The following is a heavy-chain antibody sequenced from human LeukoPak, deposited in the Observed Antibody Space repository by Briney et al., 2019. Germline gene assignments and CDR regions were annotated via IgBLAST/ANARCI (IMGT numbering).Heavy chain of an antibody. V-gene: IGHV3-23*01. J-gene: IGHJ3*02. D-gene: IGHD2-2*01. CDR2: IGGSGDTT. CDR1: GFSFSTYA. CDR3: VKEGYCSSTSCHDAFDI. Sequence: GGSLRLSCVASGFSFSTYAMSWVRQAPGKGLEWVAAIGGSGDTTNYADSVRGRFTISRDNSKNTLYVQMNSLRVEDTAVYYCVKEGYCSSTSCHDAFDIWGQGTMVTVSS.